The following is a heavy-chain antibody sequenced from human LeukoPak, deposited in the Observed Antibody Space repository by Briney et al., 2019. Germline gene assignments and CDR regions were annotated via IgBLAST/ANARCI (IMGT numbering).Heavy chain of an antibody. CDR1: GGTFSSYA. D-gene: IGHD1-26*01. CDR3: ARDKAIVGALLEFDY. Sequence: SVKVSCKASGGTFSSYAISWVRQAPGQGLEWMGRIIPILGIANYAQKFQGRVTITADKSTSTAYMELSSLRSEDTAVYYCARDKAIVGALLEFDYWGQGTLVTVSS. V-gene: IGHV1-69*04. CDR2: IIPILGIA. J-gene: IGHJ4*02.